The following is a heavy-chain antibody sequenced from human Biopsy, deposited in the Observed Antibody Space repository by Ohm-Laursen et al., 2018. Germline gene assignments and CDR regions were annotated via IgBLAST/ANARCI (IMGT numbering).Heavy chain of an antibody. CDR2: INSMFGTT. CDR1: GGTFSSFG. D-gene: IGHD1-1*01. Sequence: SVKVSCKASGGTFSSFGISWVRQAPGQGLEWMGEINSMFGTTNYAQTFQRRVTITADESTSTAYMEVSSLRSEDTAVYYCAKRGVERGRPLAYWCQGTLVTVSS. V-gene: IGHV1-69*13. CDR3: AKRGVERGRPLAY. J-gene: IGHJ4*02.